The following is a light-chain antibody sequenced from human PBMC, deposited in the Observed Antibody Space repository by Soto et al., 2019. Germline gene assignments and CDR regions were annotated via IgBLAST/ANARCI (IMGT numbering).Light chain of an antibody. CDR2: DAS. V-gene: IGKV3-11*01. CDR3: QQRSNWPWT. J-gene: IGKJ1*01. CDR1: QSVSSY. Sequence: VLTQSPATLSLSPGERATLSCRASQSVSSYLAWYQQKPGQAPRLLIYDASNRATGIPARFSGSGSGTDFTLTISTLEPEDFAVYYCQQRSNWPWTFGQGTKVEIK.